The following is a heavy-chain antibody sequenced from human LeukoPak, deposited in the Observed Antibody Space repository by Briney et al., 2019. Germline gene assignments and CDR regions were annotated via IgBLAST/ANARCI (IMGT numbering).Heavy chain of an antibody. CDR3: ARYRNYDFWSGYDK. J-gene: IGHJ4*02. CDR2: IYYSGTT. V-gene: IGHV4-59*08. D-gene: IGHD3-3*01. CDR1: GGSISTFY. Sequence: SETLSLTCTVSGGSISTFYWSWIRQPPGKGLEWIGYIYYSGTTNYNPSLKSQVTISVDTSKNQFSLRLNSVTAADTAMYYCARYRNYDFWSGYDKWGQGTLVTVSS.